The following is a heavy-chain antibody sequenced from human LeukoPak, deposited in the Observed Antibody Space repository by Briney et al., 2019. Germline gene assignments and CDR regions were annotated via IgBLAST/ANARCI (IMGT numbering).Heavy chain of an antibody. Sequence: GASVKVSCKASGGTFSSYAISWVRQAPGQGLEWMGIINPSGGSTSYAQKFQGRVTMTRDTSTSTVYMELSSLRSEDTAVYYCARGAPYTIMITFGGVIVSGYFDYWGQGTLVTVSS. D-gene: IGHD3-16*02. CDR2: INPSGGST. CDR3: ARGAPYTIMITFGGVIVSGYFDY. J-gene: IGHJ4*02. V-gene: IGHV1-46*01. CDR1: GGTFSSYA.